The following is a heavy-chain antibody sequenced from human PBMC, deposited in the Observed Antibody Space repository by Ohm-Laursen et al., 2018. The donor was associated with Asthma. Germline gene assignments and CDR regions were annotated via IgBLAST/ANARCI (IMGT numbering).Heavy chain of an antibody. CDR1: GFTFSSYG. D-gene: IGHD3-22*01. V-gene: IGHV3-30*03. Sequence: SLRLSCAASGFTFSSYGMHWVRQAPGKGLEWVAVISYDGSNKYYADSVKGRFTISRDNSKNTLYLQMNSLRAEDTAVYYCARDLNYYDSSGYRLRTDAFDIWGQGTMVTVSS. CDR3: ARDLNYYDSSGYRLRTDAFDI. CDR2: ISYDGSNK. J-gene: IGHJ3*02.